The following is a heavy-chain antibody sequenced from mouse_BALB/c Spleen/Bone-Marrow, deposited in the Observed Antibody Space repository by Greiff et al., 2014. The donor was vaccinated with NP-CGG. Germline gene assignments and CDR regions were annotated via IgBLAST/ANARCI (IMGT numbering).Heavy chain of an antibody. V-gene: IGHV1S22*01. CDR1: GYTFTSYW. J-gene: IGHJ2*01. Sequence: LQQSGSELVRPGASVKLSCKASGYTFTSYWMHWVKQRPGQGLEWIGNIYPGSGSTNYDEKFKSKATLTVDTSSSTAYMQLSSLTSEDSAVYYCTRRRGNYYYFDYWGQGTTLTVS. CDR2: IYPGSGST. CDR3: TRRRGNYYYFDY. D-gene: IGHD2-1*01.